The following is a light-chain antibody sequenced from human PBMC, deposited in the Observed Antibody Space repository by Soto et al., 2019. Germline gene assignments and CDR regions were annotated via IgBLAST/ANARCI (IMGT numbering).Light chain of an antibody. V-gene: IGLV2-14*01. CDR3: SSSTISSTWV. Sequence: QSALTQPASVSGSPGQSITISCTGTSNDVGIYNYVSWYQQHPGKAPKLMIYEVTNRPSGVSDRFSGSKSDNTASLTISGLQAEDDADYYCSSSTISSTWVFGGGTKLTVL. J-gene: IGLJ3*02. CDR2: EVT. CDR1: SNDVGIYNY.